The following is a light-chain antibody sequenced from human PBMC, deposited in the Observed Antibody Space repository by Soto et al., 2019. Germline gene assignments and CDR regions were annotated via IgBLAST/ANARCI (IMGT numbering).Light chain of an antibody. CDR3: QQRSNWPPLFT. CDR2: DAS. CDR1: QRVSSY. V-gene: IGKV3-11*01. J-gene: IGKJ3*01. Sequence: EIVLTQSPATLSLSPGERATLSCRASQRVSSYLACYQQKPGQAPRLLIYDASNRATGIPARFSGSGSGTDCTHTISSLEPEYVTVYYCQQRSNWPPLFTFGPGTKVDIK.